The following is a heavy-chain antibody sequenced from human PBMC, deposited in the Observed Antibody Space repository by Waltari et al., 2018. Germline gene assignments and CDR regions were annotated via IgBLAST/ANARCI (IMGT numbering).Heavy chain of an antibody. CDR1: GDSISSSIYY. D-gene: IGHD2-15*01. V-gene: IGHV4-39*01. CDR3: VRHARTTSGGKHFDH. J-gene: IGHJ4*02. Sequence: QLQLQESGPGLVKASETLSLTCTVSGDSISSSIYYWGRVRQPPGKGLEWIGNMYYSGSTYYNPSLKSRVTISGDTSKSQFSLKLSSVTAADTSMYYCVRHARTTSGGKHFDHWGQGMLVTVSP. CDR2: MYYSGST.